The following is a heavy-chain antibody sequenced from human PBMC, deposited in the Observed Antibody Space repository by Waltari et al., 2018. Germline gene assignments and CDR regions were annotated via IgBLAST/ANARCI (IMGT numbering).Heavy chain of an antibody. CDR3: ARSLGDPDYFDY. V-gene: IGHV4-39*01. J-gene: IGHJ4*02. CDR2: IYNSATT. Sequence: QLQLQESGPGLVKPSETLSLTCTVSGGSIISSNYYWGWIRQPPGKGLEWIGSIYNSATTSYNPSLKSRVTISVDTSKRQFSLRLSSVTAADTAVYYCARSLGDPDYFDYWGQGTLVTVSS. CDR1: GGSIISSNYY. D-gene: IGHD2-21*02.